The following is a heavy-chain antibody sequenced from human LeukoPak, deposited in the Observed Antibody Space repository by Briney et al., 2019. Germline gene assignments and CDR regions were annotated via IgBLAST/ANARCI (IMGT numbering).Heavy chain of an antibody. Sequence: KPSETLSLTCAVYGGSFSGYYWSWIRQPPGKGLEWIGEINHSGSTNYNPSLKSRVTISVDRSKNQFSLKLSSVTAADTAVYYCATGLRFLDYWGQGTLVTVSS. D-gene: IGHD3-3*01. V-gene: IGHV4-34*01. CDR3: ATGLRFLDY. CDR1: GGSFSGYY. CDR2: INHSGST. J-gene: IGHJ4*02.